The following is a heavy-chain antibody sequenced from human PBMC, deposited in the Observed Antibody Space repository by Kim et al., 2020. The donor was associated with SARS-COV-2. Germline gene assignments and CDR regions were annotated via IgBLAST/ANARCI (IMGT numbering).Heavy chain of an antibody. Sequence: ASVKVSCKASGYTFTSYGISWVRQAPGQGLEWMGWISAYNGNTNYAQKLQGRVTMTTDTSTSTAYMELRSLRSDDTAVYYCARGGIMITFGGVLKLDPWGQGTLVTVSS. J-gene: IGHJ5*02. CDR3: ARGGIMITFGGVLKLDP. CDR2: ISAYNGNT. CDR1: GYTFTSYG. D-gene: IGHD3-16*01. V-gene: IGHV1-18*01.